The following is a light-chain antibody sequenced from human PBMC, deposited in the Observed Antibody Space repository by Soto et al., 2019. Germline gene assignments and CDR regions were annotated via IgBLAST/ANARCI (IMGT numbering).Light chain of an antibody. CDR3: AAWEDRLSGVV. CDR1: SSNIGSNY. Sequence: QSVLTQPPSASGTPGQRVTISCSGSSSNIGSNYVYWYQQLPGTAPKLLIYRNNQRPSGVPDRFSGSKSGTSASLAISGLRSEDEADYYCAAWEDRLSGVVFGGGTKLTVL. V-gene: IGLV1-47*01. CDR2: RNN. J-gene: IGLJ2*01.